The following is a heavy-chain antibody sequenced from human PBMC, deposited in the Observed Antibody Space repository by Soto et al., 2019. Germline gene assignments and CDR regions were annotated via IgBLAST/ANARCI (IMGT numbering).Heavy chain of an antibody. Sequence: QVQLVESGGGVVQPGRSLRLSCAASGFTFSSYGMHWVRQAPGKGLEWVAVIWYDGSNKYYADSVKGRFTISRDNSKNTLYRQMNSLRAEDTAVYYCARGESGGSYSLVFDYWGQGTLVTVSS. J-gene: IGHJ4*02. CDR2: IWYDGSNK. CDR1: GFTFSSYG. D-gene: IGHD1-26*01. CDR3: ARGESGGSYSLVFDY. V-gene: IGHV3-33*01.